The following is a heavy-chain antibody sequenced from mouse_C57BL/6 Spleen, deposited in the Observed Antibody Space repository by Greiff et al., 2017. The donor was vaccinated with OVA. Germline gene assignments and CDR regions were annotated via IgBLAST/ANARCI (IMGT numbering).Heavy chain of an antibody. J-gene: IGHJ4*01. CDR2: IWSGGST. CDR1: GFSLTSYG. V-gene: IGHV2-2*01. Sequence: QVQLKESGPGLVQPSQSLSITCTVSGFSLTSYGVHWVRQSPGKGLEWLGVIWSGGSTDYNAAFISRLSISKDNSKSQVFFKMNSLQADDTAIYYCASYLYAMDYWGQGTSVTVSS. CDR3: ASYLYAMDY.